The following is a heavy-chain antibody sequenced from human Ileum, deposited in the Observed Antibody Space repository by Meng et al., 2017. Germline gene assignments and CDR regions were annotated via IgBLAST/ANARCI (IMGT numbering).Heavy chain of an antibody. D-gene: IGHD6-6*01. CDR1: GGSFSGYY. Sequence: VQLQQWGAGLLKPSETLSLTGAVYGGSFSGYYCSWLRQPPGKGLEWIGEINHSGNTNYNPSLKSRVTLSLDTSKNHFSLNLTSVTAVDTAVYYCARGREQQLVRGFGYWGQGTVVTVSS. V-gene: IGHV4-34*01. CDR3: ARGREQQLVRGFGY. CDR2: INHSGNT. J-gene: IGHJ4*02.